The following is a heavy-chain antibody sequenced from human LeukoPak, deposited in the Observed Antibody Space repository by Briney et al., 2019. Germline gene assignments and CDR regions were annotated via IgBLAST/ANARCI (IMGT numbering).Heavy chain of an antibody. CDR1: GFTFSSYS. Sequence: GGSLRLSCEASGFTFSSYSMNWVRQAPGKGLEWVSYISFSSATIHYADSVKGRFTISRDNAKNSLYLQLNSLRAEDTALYYCARDTHYYGSGSPAFDLWGRGTMVTVYS. V-gene: IGHV3-48*01. J-gene: IGHJ3*01. CDR2: ISFSSATI. CDR3: ARDTHYYGSGSPAFDL. D-gene: IGHD3-10*01.